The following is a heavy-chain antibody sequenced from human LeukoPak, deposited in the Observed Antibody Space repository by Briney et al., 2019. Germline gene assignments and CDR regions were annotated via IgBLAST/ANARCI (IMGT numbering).Heavy chain of an antibody. V-gene: IGHV4-59*08. CDR1: GGSISSYH. D-gene: IGHD6-19*01. J-gene: IGHJ4*02. Sequence: SETLSLTCTVSGGSISSYHWSWIRQPPGKGLEWIGYIHYSGITNYNPSLKSRVTISVDTSRTQFFLKLNSVTAADTAVYYCASLIAVTPTLDYFDSWRQGTLVTVSS. CDR2: IHYSGIT. CDR3: ASLIAVTPTLDYFDS.